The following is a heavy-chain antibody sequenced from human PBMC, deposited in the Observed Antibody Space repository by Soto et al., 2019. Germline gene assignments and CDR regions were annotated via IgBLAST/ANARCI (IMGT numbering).Heavy chain of an antibody. CDR2: IIPIFGTA. Sequence: QVQLVQSGAEVKKPGSSVKVSCKASGGTFSSYAISWVRQAPGQGLEWMGGIIPIFGTANYAQKFQGRVTITADESTSTAYMELSSLRSEDTAVYYCARDNDILTGYSRPYYYFGMDVWGQGTTVTVSS. D-gene: IGHD3-9*01. V-gene: IGHV1-69*01. CDR3: ARDNDILTGYSRPYYYFGMDV. J-gene: IGHJ6*02. CDR1: GGTFSSYA.